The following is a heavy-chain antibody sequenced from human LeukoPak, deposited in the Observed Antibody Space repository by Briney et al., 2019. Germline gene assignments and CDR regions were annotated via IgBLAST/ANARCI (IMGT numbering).Heavy chain of an antibody. CDR3: ARECNGDYNY. J-gene: IGHJ4*02. V-gene: IGHV3-7*01. Sequence: PGGSLRLSCAPSGFTFSSYWMSWVRQAPGKGLEWVANIKQDGSEKYYVDSVKGRFTISRDNAKNSLYLQMNSLRAEDTAVYYCARECNGDYNYWGQGTLVTVSS. D-gene: IGHD4-17*01. CDR2: IKQDGSEK. CDR1: GFTFSSYW.